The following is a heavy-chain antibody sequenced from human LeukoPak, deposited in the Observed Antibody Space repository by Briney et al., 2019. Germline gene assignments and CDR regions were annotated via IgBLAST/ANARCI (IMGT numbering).Heavy chain of an antibody. V-gene: IGHV3-13*01. CDR2: IGTAGDT. CDR3: ARVATGAELFDY. Sequence: GGSLRLSCAASGFTFSSYDMHWVRHATGKGLEWVSAIGTAGDTYYPGSVKGRFTISRENAKNSLYLQMNSLRAGDTAVYYCARVATGAELFDYWGQGTLVTVSS. D-gene: IGHD2-15*01. J-gene: IGHJ4*02. CDR1: GFTFSSYD.